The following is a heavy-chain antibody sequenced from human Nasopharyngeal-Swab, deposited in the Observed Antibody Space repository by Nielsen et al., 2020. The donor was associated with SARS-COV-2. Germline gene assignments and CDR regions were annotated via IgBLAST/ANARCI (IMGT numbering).Heavy chain of an antibody. V-gene: IGHV4-59*01. J-gene: IGHJ6*02. Sequence: SETLSLTCTLSGGSISSCYWSWIRPPQGKGLEWIGYIYYRGSTNYNLSLKSRPTISVDTSKNQFSLKLSSVTAADTALYYCTRFLCDSSGYYYGMDVWGQGTTVTVSS. CDR1: GGSISSCY. CDR3: TRFLCDSSGYYYGMDV. D-gene: IGHD3-22*01. CDR2: IYYRGST.